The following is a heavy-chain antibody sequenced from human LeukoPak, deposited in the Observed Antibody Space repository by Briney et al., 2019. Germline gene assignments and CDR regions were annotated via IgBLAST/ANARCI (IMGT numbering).Heavy chain of an antibody. Sequence: ASVKVSCKASGYIFTEHHINWVRQAPGQGLEWMGWISGYNGNTNYAQKFQGRVTLTTDTSTSTAYMELRSLRSDDTAVYYCATSARGRASGSFYGYWGQGTLVTVSA. V-gene: IGHV1-18*01. CDR1: GYIFTEHH. J-gene: IGHJ4*02. CDR2: ISGYNGNT. CDR3: ATSARGRASGSFYGY. D-gene: IGHD1-26*01.